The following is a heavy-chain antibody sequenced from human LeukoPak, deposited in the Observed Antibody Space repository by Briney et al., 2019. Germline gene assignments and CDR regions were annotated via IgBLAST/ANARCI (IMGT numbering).Heavy chain of an antibody. CDR3: ASRIRGAFGDAFDI. J-gene: IGHJ3*02. D-gene: IGHD3-16*01. CDR2: IKQDGSEK. V-gene: IGHV3-7*01. CDR1: GFTFSSYW. Sequence: GGSLRLSCAASGFTFSSYWMSWVRQAPGKGLEWVANIKQDGSEKYYVDSVKGRFTISRDNAKNSLYLQMNSLRAEDTAVYYCASRIRGAFGDAFDIWGQGTMVTVSS.